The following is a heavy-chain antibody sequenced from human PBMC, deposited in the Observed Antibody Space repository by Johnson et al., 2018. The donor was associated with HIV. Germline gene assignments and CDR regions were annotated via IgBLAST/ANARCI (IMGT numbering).Heavy chain of an antibody. D-gene: IGHD3-22*01. CDR1: GFPVSSNY. CDR2: IYSGGST. J-gene: IGHJ3*02. CDR3: ARSSGYYGTDAFDI. V-gene: IGHV3-66*01. Sequence: VQLLESGGGLVKPGGSLRLSCAASGFPVSSNYISWVRQAPGKGLEWVSGIYSGGSTFYADSVKGRFTISRDNSKNSLYLQMNSLKTEDTAVYYCARSSGYYGTDAFDIWGQGTMVTVSS.